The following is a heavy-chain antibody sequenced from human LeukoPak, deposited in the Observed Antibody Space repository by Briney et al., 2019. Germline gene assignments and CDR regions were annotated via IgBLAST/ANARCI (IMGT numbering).Heavy chain of an antibody. D-gene: IGHD3-22*01. CDR2: FDPEDGEA. CDR3: AIDPPPGRDVYFDNSGYFRMAY. CDR1: GYTLTELF. Sequence: ASVKVSCKVSGYTLTELFIHWVRRAPGKGLEWMGSFDPEDGEAIYAQKFQGRVTLSEDTSKDIAYMELSSLRSEDTAVYYCAIDPPPGRDVYFDNSGYFRMAYWGQGTLVIVSS. V-gene: IGHV1-24*01. J-gene: IGHJ4*02.